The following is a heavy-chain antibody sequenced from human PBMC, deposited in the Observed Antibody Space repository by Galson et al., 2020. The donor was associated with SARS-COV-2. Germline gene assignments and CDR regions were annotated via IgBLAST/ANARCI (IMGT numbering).Heavy chain of an antibody. Sequence: GASLKISCAASGFTFSSYWMSWVRQAPGKGLEWVANIKQDGSEKYYVDSVKGRFTISRDNAKNSLYLQMNSLRAEDTAVYYCARGVCSGGSCYSGVVDYWGQGTLVTVSS. D-gene: IGHD2-15*01. V-gene: IGHV3-7*03. CDR1: GFTFSSYW. CDR2: IKQDGSEK. CDR3: ARGVCSGGSCYSGVVDY. J-gene: IGHJ4*02.